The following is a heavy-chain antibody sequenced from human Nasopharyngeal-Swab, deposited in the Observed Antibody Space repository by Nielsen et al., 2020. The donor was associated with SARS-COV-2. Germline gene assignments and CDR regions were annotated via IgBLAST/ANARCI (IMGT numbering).Heavy chain of an antibody. D-gene: IGHD6-6*01. V-gene: IGHV4-59*11. CDR1: GGSIVSHY. J-gene: IGHJ4*02. Sequence: SETLSLTCTVSGGSIVSHYWNWIRLSPGKGLEWIGYIYSTEITKYNPSLGSRVTMSGDTSKNQVYLKLKSLTAADTAVYYCARGPCSRSSLWVHWGQGTLVTVSS. CDR2: IYSTEIT. CDR3: ARGPCSRSSLWVH.